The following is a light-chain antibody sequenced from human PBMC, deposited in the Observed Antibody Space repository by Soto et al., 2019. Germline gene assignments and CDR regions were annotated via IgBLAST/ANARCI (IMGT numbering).Light chain of an antibody. CDR3: SSYNTRSTHV. J-gene: IGLJ1*01. V-gene: IGLV2-14*01. CDR1: DRDIGDYNY. Sequence: QSVLAQPASVSGSPGQSITISCSGTDRDIGDYNYVSWYQQLPGRAPKLMIYEVSNRPSGVSNRFSASKSGNTASLTISGLQDEEEADYYCSSYNTRSTHVFGTGTKVTVL. CDR2: EVS.